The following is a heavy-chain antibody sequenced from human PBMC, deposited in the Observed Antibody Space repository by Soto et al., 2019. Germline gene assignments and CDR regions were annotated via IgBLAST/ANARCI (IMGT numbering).Heavy chain of an antibody. Sequence: PGESLKISCKGSGYSFTSYWISWVRQMPGKGLEWMGRIDPSDSYTNYSPSFQGHVTISADKSISTAYLQWSSLKASDTAMYYCARHLVPYYYDSSGPKPGYYYYYGMDVWGQGTTVTVSS. CDR3: ARHLVPYYYDSSGPKPGYYYYYGMDV. J-gene: IGHJ6*02. D-gene: IGHD3-22*01. CDR2: IDPSDSYT. CDR1: GYSFTSYW. V-gene: IGHV5-10-1*01.